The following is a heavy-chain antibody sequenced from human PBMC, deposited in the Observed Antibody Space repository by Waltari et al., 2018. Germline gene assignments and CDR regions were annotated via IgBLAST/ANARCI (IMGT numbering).Heavy chain of an antibody. J-gene: IGHJ5*02. Sequence: QVQLVQSGAEVKKPGSSVKVSCKASEGTFSSYAIRWVQQAPGQWLEWMGGIIPILGIANYAQKFQGRVTITADESTSTAYMELSSLRSEDTAVYYCARDSLARGDHGWFDPWGQGTLVTVSS. CDR3: ARDSLARGDHGWFDP. V-gene: IGHV1-69*04. D-gene: IGHD3-16*01. CDR2: IIPILGIA. CDR1: EGTFSSYA.